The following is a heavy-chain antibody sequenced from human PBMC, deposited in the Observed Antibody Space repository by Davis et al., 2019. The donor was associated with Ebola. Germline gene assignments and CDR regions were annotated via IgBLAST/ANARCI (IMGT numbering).Heavy chain of an antibody. CDR1: GGSISSSSYY. CDR2: IYYSGST. Sequence: MPGGSLRLSCTVSGGSISSSSYYWGWIRQPPGKGLEWIGSIYYSGSTYYNPSLKSRVTISVDTSKNQFSLKLSSVTAADTALYYCARSLLWLIDYCGQGTLVTVSS. CDR3: ARSLLWLIDY. V-gene: IGHV4-39*01. D-gene: IGHD3-10*01. J-gene: IGHJ4*02.